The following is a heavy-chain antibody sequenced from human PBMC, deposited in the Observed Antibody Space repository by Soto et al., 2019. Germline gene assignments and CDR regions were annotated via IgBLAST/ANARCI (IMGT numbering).Heavy chain of an antibody. Sequence: SVKVSCKASGGTFSSYAISWVRQAPGQGLEWMGGIIPIFGTANYAQKFQGRVTITADKSTSTAYMELSSLRSEDTAVYYCARRDYYDSSGYYYNLVYWGQGTQVTVSS. CDR3: ARRDYYDSSGYYYNLVY. CDR2: IIPIFGTA. J-gene: IGHJ4*02. D-gene: IGHD3-22*01. CDR1: GGTFSSYA. V-gene: IGHV1-69*06.